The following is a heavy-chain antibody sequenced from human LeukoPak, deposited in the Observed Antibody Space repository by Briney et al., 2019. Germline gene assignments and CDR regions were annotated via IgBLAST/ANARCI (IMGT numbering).Heavy chain of an antibody. CDR3: ARVLSRRSSGVDS. Sequence: ASVKVSCTASGYTFTSHDIAWVRQAPGQGVEWVGWVNTDTGDTKFAHNVQGRVAMTADTSTNTAYMELRSLRSADTAVYYCARVLSRRSSGVDSWGQGTLITVSA. CDR2: VNTDTGDT. D-gene: IGHD3-10*01. CDR1: GYTFTSHD. V-gene: IGHV1-18*01. J-gene: IGHJ4*02.